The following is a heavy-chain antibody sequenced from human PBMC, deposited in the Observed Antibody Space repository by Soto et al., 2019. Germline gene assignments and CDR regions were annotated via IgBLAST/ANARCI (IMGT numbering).Heavy chain of an antibody. CDR1: GGSITSYY. CDR2: IYYSGST. D-gene: IGHD3-10*01. CDR3: ARSVLWFGELTINYYGMDV. Sequence: PSETLSLTCTVSGGSITSYYWSWIRQPPGKGLEWIGYIYYSGSTNYNPSLKSRVTISVDTSKNQFSLKLSSVTAADTAVYYCARSVLWFGELTINYYGMDVWGQGTTVTVSS. J-gene: IGHJ6*02. V-gene: IGHV4-59*01.